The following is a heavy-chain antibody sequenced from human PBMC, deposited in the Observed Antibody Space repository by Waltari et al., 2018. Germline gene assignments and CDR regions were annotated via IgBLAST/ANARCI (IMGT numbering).Heavy chain of an antibody. D-gene: IGHD3-10*01. J-gene: IGHJ4*02. CDR3: ERAGSYRFDY. Sequence: EVQLVESGGGLVQPGGSLRLSCVGSGFTFSSYWLPWVRQAPGKGLEWVSRIKFDGSIINYADSVKGRFTISRDNAKNTLYLQMNNVRAEDTAVYYCERAGSYRFDYWGQGTLVTVSS. V-gene: IGHV3-74*01. CDR2: IKFDGSII. CDR1: GFTFSSYW.